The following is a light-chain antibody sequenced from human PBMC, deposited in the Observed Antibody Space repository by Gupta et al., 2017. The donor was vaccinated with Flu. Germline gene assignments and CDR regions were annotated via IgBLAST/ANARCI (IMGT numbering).Light chain of an antibody. J-gene: IGKJ3*01. V-gene: IGKV3-20*01. CDR1: QSVSSSY. CDR3: QQYGSSKFT. Sequence: GTLSLSPGERATLSCRASQSVSSSYLAWYQQKPGQAPRLLIYGASSRATGIPDRFSGSGSGTDFTLTISRLEPEDFAVYYCQQYGSSKFTFGPGTKVDIK. CDR2: GAS.